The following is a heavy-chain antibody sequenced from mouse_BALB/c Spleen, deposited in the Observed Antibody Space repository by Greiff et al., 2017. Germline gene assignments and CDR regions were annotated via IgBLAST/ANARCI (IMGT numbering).Heavy chain of an antibody. CDR1: GFTFSSYG. Sequence: EVHLVESGGGLVKLGGSLKLSCAASGFTFSSYGMSWVRQTPDKRLELVATINSNGGSTYYPDSVKGRFTISRDNAKNTLYLQMSSLKSEDTAMYYCARGEKGLGAMDYWGQGTAVTVSS. CDR2: INSNGGST. CDR3: ARGEKGLGAMDY. V-gene: IGHV5-6-3*01. J-gene: IGHJ4*01.